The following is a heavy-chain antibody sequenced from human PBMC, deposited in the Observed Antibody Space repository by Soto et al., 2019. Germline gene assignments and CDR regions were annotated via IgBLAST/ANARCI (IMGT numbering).Heavy chain of an antibody. CDR2: ISYDGNEK. CDR3: AKEGAISGCTDGDL. V-gene: IGHV3-30*18. J-gene: IGHJ5*02. Sequence: QVQLVESGGGVVQPGRSLRLSCAASGFIFSNYGMHWVRQAPGKGLEWVAVISYDGNEKHYADSVKGRFTISRDNSKDTLCLQMDGLRAEDAPVYHCAKEGAISGCTDGDLWGQGTLVTVSS. D-gene: IGHD6-19*01. CDR1: GFIFSNYG.